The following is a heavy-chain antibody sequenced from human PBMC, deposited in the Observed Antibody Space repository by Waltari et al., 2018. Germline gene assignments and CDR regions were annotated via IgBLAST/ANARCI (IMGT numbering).Heavy chain of an antibody. V-gene: IGHV4-38-2*02. CDR3: ARDGDNGGNSWWFDP. Sequence: QVQLQQSGPGLVRPSETLSLTCDVSGYSISSGYYWGWIRQSPEKGLEWIGSIYHSGTTNNNPSLKSRVTISRYTSKNQFSLKLFAVTAADTAVYYCARDGDNGGNSWWFDPWGQGTLVTVSS. D-gene: IGHD2-21*02. CDR1: GYSISSGYY. CDR2: IYHSGTT. J-gene: IGHJ5*02.